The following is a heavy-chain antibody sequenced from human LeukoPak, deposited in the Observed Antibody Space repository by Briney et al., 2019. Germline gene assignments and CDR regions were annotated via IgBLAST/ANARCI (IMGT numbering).Heavy chain of an antibody. J-gene: IGHJ3*02. CDR3: ARDGAVDTDAFDI. CDR1: GGSISSSNW. Sequence: SGTLSLTCAVSGGSISSSNWWSWVRQPPGKGPEWIGEIYHSGSTNYNPSLKSRVTISVDKSKNQFSLKLSSVTAADTAVYYCARDGAVDTDAFDIWGQGTMVTVSS. D-gene: IGHD6-19*01. V-gene: IGHV4-4*02. CDR2: IYHSGST.